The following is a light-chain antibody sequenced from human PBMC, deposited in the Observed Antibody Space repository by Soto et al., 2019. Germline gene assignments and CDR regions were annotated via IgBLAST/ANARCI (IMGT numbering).Light chain of an antibody. J-gene: IGLJ2*01. Sequence: QLVLTQSPSASASLGASVKLTCTLSSGHSSYAIAWHQQQPEQGPRYLMKLNSDGSHSKWDGIPDRFSGSSSGAERYLTISSLQSEDEADYYCQTWGTGIQVFGGGTKRTV. CDR1: SGHSSYA. CDR2: LNSDGSH. V-gene: IGLV4-69*01. CDR3: QTWGTGIQV.